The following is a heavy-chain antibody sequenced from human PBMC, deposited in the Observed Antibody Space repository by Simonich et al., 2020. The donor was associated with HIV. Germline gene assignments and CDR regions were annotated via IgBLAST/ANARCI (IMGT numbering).Heavy chain of an antibody. J-gene: IGHJ4*02. D-gene: IGHD5-18*01. CDR2: IIHSGST. V-gene: IGHV4-34*12. Sequence: QVQLQQWGAGLLKPSETLSLTCAVYGGSVSGYLWTWIRQPPGKGLEWIGEIIHSGSTNYNPSLKSRVTISVDTSKNQFSLKLSSVTAADTAVYYCARLDYNYGLDNWGQGTLVTVSS. CDR1: GGSVSGYL. CDR3: ARLDYNYGLDN.